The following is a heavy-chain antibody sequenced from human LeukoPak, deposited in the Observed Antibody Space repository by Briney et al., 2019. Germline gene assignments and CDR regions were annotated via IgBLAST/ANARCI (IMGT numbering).Heavy chain of an antibody. CDR3: AKGHYDSTGVDAFDI. CDR1: GLTFSSYA. J-gene: IGHJ3*02. CDR2: ISGSGGRT. D-gene: IGHD3-22*01. V-gene: IGHV3-23*01. Sequence: GGSLRLSCAASGLTFSSYAMSWVRQAPGKGLEWVSGISGSGGRTHYVDSVKGRFTISRDNSKNTLYLQMNSLRAEDTAVYYCAKGHYDSTGVDAFDIWGQGTMVTVSS.